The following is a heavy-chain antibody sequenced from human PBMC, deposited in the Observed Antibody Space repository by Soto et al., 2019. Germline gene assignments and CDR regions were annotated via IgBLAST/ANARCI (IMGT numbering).Heavy chain of an antibody. V-gene: IGHV3-49*04. CDR3: ARDPYPGSYYPFDS. D-gene: IGHD1-26*01. CDR2: IRTKPYGGTT. J-gene: IGHJ4*02. CDR1: RFTLGDYT. Sequence: PGGSLRLSCTASRFTLGDYTMTWDRQAPAKGLEWVGFIRTKPYGGTTEYAASVRGRFTISRDDSKSIAYLQMNSLETEDTAVYYRARDPYPGSYYPFDSWGQGPLVTVST.